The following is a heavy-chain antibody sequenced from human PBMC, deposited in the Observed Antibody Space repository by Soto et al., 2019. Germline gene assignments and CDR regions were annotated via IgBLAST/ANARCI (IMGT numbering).Heavy chain of an antibody. CDR1: GFTFSSYA. J-gene: IGHJ3*02. D-gene: IGHD1-7*01. CDR3: ANRGDDPWNYDAFDI. V-gene: IGHV3-23*01. CDR2: ISGSGGST. Sequence: GGSLRLSCAASGFTFSSYAMSWVRQAPGKGLEWVSAISGSGGSTYYADSVKGRFTISRDNSKNTLYLQMNSLRAEDTAVYYCANRGDDPWNYDAFDIWGQGTMVTVSS.